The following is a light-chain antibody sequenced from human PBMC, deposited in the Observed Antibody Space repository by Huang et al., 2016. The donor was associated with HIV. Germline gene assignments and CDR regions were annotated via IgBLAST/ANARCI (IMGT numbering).Light chain of an antibody. V-gene: IGKV1-33*01. CDR1: QDISNY. CDR3: QHYDDPYT. J-gene: IGKJ2*01. CDR2: DAS. Sequence: DIQMTQSPSSLSASVGDRVTITCQANQDISNYLSWYQHKPGRAPKPLIFDASSLETRVPSRFSGSGSGTYFTLTIASLQPEDVATYYCQHYDDPYTFGQGTKLEIK.